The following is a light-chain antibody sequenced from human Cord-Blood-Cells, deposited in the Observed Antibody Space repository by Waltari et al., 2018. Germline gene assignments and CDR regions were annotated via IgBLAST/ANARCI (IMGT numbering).Light chain of an antibody. Sequence: EIVLTHSQATLSLSPGERATLSCRASQSVSSYLAWYQQKPGQAPRLLIYDASNRATGILARFSGSGSGTDFTLTISSLEPEDFAVYYCQQRSNWLTFGGGTKVEIK. J-gene: IGKJ4*01. CDR1: QSVSSY. CDR3: QQRSNWLT. V-gene: IGKV3-11*01. CDR2: DAS.